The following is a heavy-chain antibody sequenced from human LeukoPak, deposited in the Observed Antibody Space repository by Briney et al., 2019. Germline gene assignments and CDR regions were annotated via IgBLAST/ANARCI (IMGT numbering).Heavy chain of an antibody. V-gene: IGHV4-34*01. D-gene: IGHD6-19*01. J-gene: IGHJ4*02. CDR3: GRGSSGWYGSAGFDY. CDR2: INYSGST. CDR1: GGSFSGYY. Sequence: SETLSLTCAVYGGSFSGYYWSWIRQPPGKGLEWIGEINYSGSTNYNPSLKSRVTISVDTSKNQFSLKLSSVTAADTAVYYCGRGSSGWYGSAGFDYWGQGTLVTVSS.